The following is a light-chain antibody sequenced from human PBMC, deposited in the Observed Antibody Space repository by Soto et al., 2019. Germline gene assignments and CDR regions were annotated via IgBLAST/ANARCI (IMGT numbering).Light chain of an antibody. CDR1: QSVGIN. CDR2: DAS. V-gene: IGKV3-11*01. J-gene: IGKJ4*01. CDR3: NQRCCWPQLT. Sequence: EIVLTKSRATLYLSPRERATLSCRASQSVGINLAWYQHKPGQGPRLIIYDASNRATGIPARFSVSGSGTDFTLTISSLGPEDFSLYYGNQRCCWPQLTFGGGTKVEI.